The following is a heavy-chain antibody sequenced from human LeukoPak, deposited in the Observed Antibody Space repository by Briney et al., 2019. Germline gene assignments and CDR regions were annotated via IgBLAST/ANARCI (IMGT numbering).Heavy chain of an antibody. CDR2: ISSNSLHI. D-gene: IGHD3-10*01. CDR3: VGPDSQFDC. V-gene: IGHV3-21*01. Sequence: GGSLRLSCIASGFSFSNYNINWVRQAPGKGLEWVSSISSNSLHIFYADSVKGRFTISRDNAKNSLYLQMNNLRAEDTAVYYCVGPDSQFDCWGQGTLVTVSS. CDR1: GFSFSNYN. J-gene: IGHJ4*02.